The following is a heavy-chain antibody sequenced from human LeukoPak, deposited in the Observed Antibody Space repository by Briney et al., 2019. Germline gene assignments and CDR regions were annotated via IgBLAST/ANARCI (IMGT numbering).Heavy chain of an antibody. Sequence: GGSLRLSCAASGFTFSSYSMSWVRQAPGKGLEWVSSISSSSSYIYYADSVKGRFTISRDNAKNSLYLQMNSLRAEDTAVYYCARDGGSSSWYDRYWGQGTLVTVSS. D-gene: IGHD6-13*01. CDR3: ARDGGSSSWYDRY. V-gene: IGHV3-21*01. J-gene: IGHJ4*02. CDR1: GFTFSSYS. CDR2: ISSSSSYI.